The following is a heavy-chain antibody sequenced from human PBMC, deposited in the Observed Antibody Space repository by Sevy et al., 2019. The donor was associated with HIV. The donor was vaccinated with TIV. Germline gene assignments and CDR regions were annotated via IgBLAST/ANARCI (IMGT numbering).Heavy chain of an antibody. CDR2: ISSSSSYI. J-gene: IGHJ3*02. Sequence: GESLKISCAASGFTFSSYSMNWVRQAPGKGLEWVSSISSSSSYIYYADSVKGRFTISRDNAKNSLYLQMNSLRAEDTAVYYWAGALWGSHAFDIWGQGTMVTVSS. CDR3: AGALWGSHAFDI. CDR1: GFTFSSYS. V-gene: IGHV3-21*01. D-gene: IGHD7-27*01.